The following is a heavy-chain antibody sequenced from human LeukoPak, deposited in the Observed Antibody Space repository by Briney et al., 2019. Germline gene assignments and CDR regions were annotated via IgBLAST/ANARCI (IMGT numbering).Heavy chain of an antibody. J-gene: IGHJ5*02. CDR3: ARGKQTAFLDWFDP. CDR2: ISATGGTT. V-gene: IGHV3-23*01. Sequence: QPGGSLRLSCVSSGSTFSAFAMSCVRQPPRKGLQWVSAISATGGTTYYADSVKGRFTSSRDNSKNVLYLQLSTLTAADTAIYYCARGKQTAFLDWFDPWGQGTLVTVSS. D-gene: IGHD2-21*02. CDR1: GSTFSAFA.